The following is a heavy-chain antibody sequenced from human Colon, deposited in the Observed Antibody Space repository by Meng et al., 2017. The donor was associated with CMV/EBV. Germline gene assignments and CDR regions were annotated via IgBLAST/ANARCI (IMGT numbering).Heavy chain of an antibody. J-gene: IGHJ6*02. CDR3: AKVWVSEYYYYYGMDV. CDR2: ITGSGGTT. V-gene: IGHV3-23*01. D-gene: IGHD3-16*01. CDR1: DFTASAYA. Sequence: GGSLRLSCAASDFTASAYAMNGVGQAPGKGPEWISGITGSGGTTYYADSVKGRFTISSDNSKTTLYLQMNSLRAEDTAVYFCAKVWVSEYYYYYGMDVWGQGTPVTVSS.